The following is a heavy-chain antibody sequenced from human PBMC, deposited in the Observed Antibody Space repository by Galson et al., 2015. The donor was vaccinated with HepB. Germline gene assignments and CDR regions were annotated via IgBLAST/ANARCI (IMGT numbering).Heavy chain of an antibody. CDR2: INTNTGNP. J-gene: IGHJ6*03. Sequence: SVKVSCKASGYTFTSYAMNWVRQAPGQGLEWMGWINTNTGNPTYAQGFTGRFVFSLDTSVSTAYLQISSLKAEDTAVYYCARDRDGTTDDCSGGSCPSSGDYYYMDVWGKWTTVTVSS. D-gene: IGHD2-15*01. CDR3: ARDRDGTTDDCSGGSCPSSGDYYYMDV. CDR1: GYTFTSYA. V-gene: IGHV7-4-1*02.